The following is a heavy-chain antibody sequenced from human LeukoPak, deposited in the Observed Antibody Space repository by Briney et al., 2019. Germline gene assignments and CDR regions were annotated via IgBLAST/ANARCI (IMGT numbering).Heavy chain of an antibody. CDR1: GSYW. CDR3: ATSVVAARRGRGYYGMDV. Sequence: GGSLRLSCAASGSYWMHWVRQAPGKGLVWVSHINSDGSWTSYADSVKGRFTISKDNAKNTLYLQMNSLRAEDTAVYYCATSVVAARRGRGYYGMDVWGQGTTVTVSS. CDR2: INSDGSWT. J-gene: IGHJ6*02. V-gene: IGHV3-74*01. D-gene: IGHD2-15*01.